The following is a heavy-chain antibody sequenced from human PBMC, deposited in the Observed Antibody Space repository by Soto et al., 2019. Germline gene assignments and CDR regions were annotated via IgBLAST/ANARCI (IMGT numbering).Heavy chain of an antibody. Sequence: PSETLSLTCAVYGGSFSGYYWSWIRQPPGKGLEWIGEINHSGSTDYNPSLKSRVTISVDTSKNQFSLKLSSVTAADTAVYYCARTRQSWFYYDYGMDVWGQGTTVS. D-gene: IGHD6-13*01. J-gene: IGHJ6*02. CDR2: INHSGST. CDR3: ARTRQSWFYYDYGMDV. CDR1: GGSFSGYY. V-gene: IGHV4-34*01.